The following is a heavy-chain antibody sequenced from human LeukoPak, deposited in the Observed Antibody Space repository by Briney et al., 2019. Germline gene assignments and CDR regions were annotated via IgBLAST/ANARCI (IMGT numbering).Heavy chain of an antibody. D-gene: IGHD2/OR15-2a*01. CDR1: GYTFTDYY. CDR3: AAIAYSTTWFSLGDF. V-gene: IGHV1-2*03. CDR2: INPNSGGT. J-gene: IGHJ4*02. Sequence: LGASVKVSCKASGYTFTDYYIQWLRKAPGQGLEWMGWINPNSGGTNSAQKFQGRVTMTRDTSISTAYMELSRLTSDDTAVYYCAAIAYSTTWFSLGDFWGQGTLVTVSS.